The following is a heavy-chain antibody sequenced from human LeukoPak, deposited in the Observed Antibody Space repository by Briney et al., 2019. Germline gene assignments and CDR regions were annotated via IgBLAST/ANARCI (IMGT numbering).Heavy chain of an antibody. V-gene: IGHV4-34*01. J-gene: IGHJ4*02. CDR3: ARGGPTRSTIFGGVNVCPYYFDY. CDR1: GGSFSSYY. CDR2: INHSGST. D-gene: IGHD3-3*01. Sequence: SGTLCLTCAVYGGSFSSYYLSWVRQPPGKGLEWVWEINHSGSTNYNPSLKSRFTISLDTSKNQFSLKLNSVTTADTAVYYCARGGPTRSTIFGGVNVCPYYFDYWGEGKLVSVSS.